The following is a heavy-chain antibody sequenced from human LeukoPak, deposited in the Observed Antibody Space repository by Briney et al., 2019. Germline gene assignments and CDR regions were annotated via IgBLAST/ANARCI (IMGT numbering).Heavy chain of an antibody. Sequence: ETLSLTCTVSGGSISSSNYYWGWVRQAPGKGLEWVSAISGSGGSTYYADSVKGRFTISRDNSKNTLYLQMNSLRAEDTAVYYRAKEPSYYYDTFLYFDYWGQGTLVTVSS. CDR2: ISGSGGST. V-gene: IGHV3-23*01. CDR3: AKEPSYYYDTFLYFDY. CDR1: GGSISSSNYY. J-gene: IGHJ4*02. D-gene: IGHD3-22*01.